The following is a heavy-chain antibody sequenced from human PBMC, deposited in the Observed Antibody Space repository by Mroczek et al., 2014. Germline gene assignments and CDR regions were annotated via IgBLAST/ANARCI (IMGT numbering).Heavy chain of an antibody. Sequence: QVQLVQSGAEVKKPGSSVKVSCRASGGAFNNYAFSWVRQAPGQGLEWIGGIIPSFGAANYAPTSRGTVTITADESTNTVYMQLKSLNSEDSAMYYCARGGHDNGDYRFFDLWGRGTLVTVSS. CDR1: GGAFNNYA. J-gene: IGHJ2*01. CDR3: ARGGHDNGDYRFFDL. CDR2: IIPSFGAA. V-gene: IGHV1-69*01. D-gene: IGHD4-17*01.